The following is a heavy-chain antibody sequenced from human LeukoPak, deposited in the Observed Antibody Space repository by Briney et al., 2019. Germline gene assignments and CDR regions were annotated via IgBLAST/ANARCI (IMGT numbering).Heavy chain of an antibody. D-gene: IGHD3-22*01. CDR3: ARDSLPSIGVVVTPIDY. CDR1: GFTFSSYG. J-gene: IGHJ4*02. CDR2: IRYDGSNK. V-gene: IGHV3-30*02. Sequence: GGPLRLSCAASGFTFSSYGMHWVRQAPGKGLEWVAFIRYDGSNKYYADSVKGRFTISRDNSKNTLYLQMNSLRAEDTAVYYCARDSLPSIGVVVTPIDYWGQGTLVTVSS.